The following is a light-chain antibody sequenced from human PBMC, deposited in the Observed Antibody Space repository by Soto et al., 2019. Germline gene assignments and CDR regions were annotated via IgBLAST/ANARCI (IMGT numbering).Light chain of an antibody. V-gene: IGLV1-47*01. J-gene: IGLJ1*01. CDR2: RNN. CDR3: AECGDRLSGDV. CDR1: SSNIGSNY. Sequence: QSVLTQPPSASGTPGQRVTSSCSGSSSNIGSNYVYWYQQLPGTAPKLLIYRNNQRPSGGPDRFSGSKSGTSASLAISGLRCEDEADYYCAECGDRLSGDVFGTGTQVTVL.